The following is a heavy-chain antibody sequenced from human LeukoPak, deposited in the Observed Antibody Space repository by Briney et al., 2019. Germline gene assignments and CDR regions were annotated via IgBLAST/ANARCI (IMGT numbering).Heavy chain of an antibody. CDR1: GFTFSTYA. CDR2: ISGSGGST. CDR3: AKAQVGRGSAFDY. D-gene: IGHD1-26*01. V-gene: IGHV3-23*01. J-gene: IGHJ4*02. Sequence: GGSLRLSCAASGFTFSTYAMSWVRQAPGKGLEWVSVISGSGGSTYYADSVKGRFTISRDNSKNTLYLQMNSLRAEDTAVYYCAKAQVGRGSAFDYWGQGTLVTVSS.